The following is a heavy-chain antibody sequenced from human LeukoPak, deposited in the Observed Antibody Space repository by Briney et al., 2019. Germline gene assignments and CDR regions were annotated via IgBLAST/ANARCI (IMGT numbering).Heavy chain of an antibody. J-gene: IGHJ4*02. CDR2: MNPNSGNT. D-gene: IGHD3-22*01. V-gene: IGHV1-8*01. CDR3: ARDRPPGRGYYPVSPFDY. CDR1: GYTFTSYD. Sequence: ASVKVSCKASGYTFTSYDINWVRQATRQGLEWMGWMNPNSGNTGYAQKFQGRVTMTRNTSISTAYTELSGLRSDDTAVYYCARDRPPGRGYYPVSPFDYWGQGTLVTVSS.